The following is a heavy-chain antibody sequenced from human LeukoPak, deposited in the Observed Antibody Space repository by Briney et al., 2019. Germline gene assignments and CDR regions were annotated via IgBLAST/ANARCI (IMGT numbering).Heavy chain of an antibody. CDR2: IYYSGGT. CDR1: GGSISSYY. V-gene: IGHV4-59*01. J-gene: IGHJ5*02. Sequence: PSETLSLTCTVSGGSISSYYWSWIRQPPGKGLEWIGYIYYSGGTNYNPSLKSRLTISVDTSKNQFSLKLSSVTAADTAVYHCARVIFSAGVRGVIFRFDPWGQGTLVTVSS. CDR3: ARVIFSAGVRGVIFRFDP. D-gene: IGHD3-10*01.